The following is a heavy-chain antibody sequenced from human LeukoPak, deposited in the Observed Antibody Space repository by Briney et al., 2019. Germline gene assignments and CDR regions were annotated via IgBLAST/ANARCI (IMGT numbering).Heavy chain of an antibody. CDR3: VKDMKIKAAGCYFDY. D-gene: IGHD2-15*01. J-gene: IGHJ4*02. V-gene: IGHV3-30*04. Sequence: GGSLRLSCAVSGFTFRNYAIHWVRQAPGKGLEWVAVIANDGRDKKYADSVRGRFTISRDNSKNTVYLQMNSLRAEDTAVFYCVKDMKIKAAGCYFDYWGQGTLVTVSS. CDR2: IANDGRDK. CDR1: GFTFRNYA.